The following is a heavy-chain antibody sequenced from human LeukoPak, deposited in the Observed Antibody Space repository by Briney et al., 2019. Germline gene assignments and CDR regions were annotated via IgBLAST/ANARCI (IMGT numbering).Heavy chain of an antibody. Sequence: SETLSLTCTVSGCSISRHYWSWVRQPAGTGLGWVGYIYYSGNTNYNPSPKTQDSISVDTSQNQFSLSLGAVAAADTAVYYYAREAAYSGGCYEYFDLWGQGTRVTVSS. CDR3: AREAAYSGGCYEYFDL. CDR2: IYYSGNT. D-gene: IGHD6-19*01. V-gene: IGHV4-59*11. J-gene: IGHJ1*01. CDR1: GCSISRHY.